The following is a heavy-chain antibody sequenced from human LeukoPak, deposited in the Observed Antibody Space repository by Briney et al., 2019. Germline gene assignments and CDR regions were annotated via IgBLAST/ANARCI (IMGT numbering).Heavy chain of an antibody. J-gene: IGHJ4*02. CDR2: ISAYTVKT. CDR1: GYTFTGYY. V-gene: IGHV1-18*04. Sequence: ASVKVSCKASGYTFTGYYMHWVRQAPGQGLEWMGWISAYTVKTNYAQKFQDRVTMTTNTSTSTAYMELRSLRSDDTAVYYCARDNRYSSSWYYFQYWGQGTLVTVSS. D-gene: IGHD6-13*01. CDR3: ARDNRYSSSWYYFQY.